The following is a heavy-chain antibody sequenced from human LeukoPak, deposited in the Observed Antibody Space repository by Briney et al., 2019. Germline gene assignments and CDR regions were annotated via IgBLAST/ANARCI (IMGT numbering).Heavy chain of an antibody. D-gene: IGHD6-13*01. CDR3: ARSSNIAAADDNWFDP. V-gene: IGHV1-46*01. CDR1: GYTFTSYG. J-gene: IGHJ5*02. CDR2: INPSGGST. Sequence: ASVKVSCKASGYTFTSYGISWVRQAPGQGLEWMGIINPSGGSTSYAQKFQGRVTMTRDTSTSTVYMELSSLRSEDTAVYYCARSSNIAAADDNWFDPWGQGTLVTVSS.